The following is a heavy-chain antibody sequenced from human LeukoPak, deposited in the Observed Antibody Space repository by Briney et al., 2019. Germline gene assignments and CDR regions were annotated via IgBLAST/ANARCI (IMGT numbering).Heavy chain of an antibody. J-gene: IGHJ4*02. D-gene: IGHD6-13*01. CDR3: RAAADLNDY. V-gene: IGHV3-73*01. CDR2: IRSKADSYTT. Sequence: GGSLRLSCAASGFTFGGSAMHWVRQASGKGLEWLGRIRSKADSYTTAYAASVKGRFIVSRDGSKNTAYLQMNSLKTEDTAVYYCRAAADLNDYWGQGTLVTVSS. CDR1: GFTFGGSA.